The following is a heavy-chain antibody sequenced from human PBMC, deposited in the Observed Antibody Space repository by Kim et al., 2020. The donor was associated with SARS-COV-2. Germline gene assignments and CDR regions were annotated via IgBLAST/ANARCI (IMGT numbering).Heavy chain of an antibody. Sequence: ASVKVSCKASGYTFTSYDINWVRQATGQGLEWMGWMNPNSGNTGYAQKFQGRVTMTRNTSISTAYMELSSLRSEDTAVYYCATILLWFGELLGGLRGMDVWGQGTTVTVSS. CDR1: GYTFTSYD. V-gene: IGHV1-8*01. CDR2: MNPNSGNT. CDR3: ATILLWFGELLGGLRGMDV. D-gene: IGHD3-10*01. J-gene: IGHJ6*02.